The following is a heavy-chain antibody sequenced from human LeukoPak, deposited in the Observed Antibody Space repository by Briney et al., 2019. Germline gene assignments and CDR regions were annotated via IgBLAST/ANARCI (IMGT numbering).Heavy chain of an antibody. CDR2: VNHSGST. CDR3: ARLVRNYDILTGYPHYHNWFDP. Sequence: SETLSLTCAVYGGSFSGYYWSWIRQPPGKGLEWIGEVNHSGSTNYNPSLKSRVTISVDTSKNQFSLKLSSVTAADTAVYYCARLVRNYDILTGYPHYHNWFDPWGQGTLVTVSS. J-gene: IGHJ5*02. D-gene: IGHD3-9*01. CDR1: GGSFSGYY. V-gene: IGHV4-34*01.